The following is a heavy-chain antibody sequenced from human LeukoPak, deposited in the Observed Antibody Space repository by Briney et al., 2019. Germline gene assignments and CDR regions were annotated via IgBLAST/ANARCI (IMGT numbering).Heavy chain of an antibody. Sequence: GASVKVSCKASGYTFTSYDINWVRQATGQGLEWMGWMNPNSGNTGYAQKFQGRVTMTRNTSISTAYMELSSLRSEDTAVYYCARGLSHDYPSHYWGQGTLVTVSS. CDR2: MNPNSGNT. J-gene: IGHJ4*02. CDR3: ARGLSHDYPSHY. CDR1: GYTFTSYD. V-gene: IGHV1-8*01. D-gene: IGHD4-11*01.